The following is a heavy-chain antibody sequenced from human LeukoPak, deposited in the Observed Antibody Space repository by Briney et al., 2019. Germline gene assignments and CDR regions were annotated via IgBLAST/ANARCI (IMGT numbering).Heavy chain of an antibody. CDR2: ITISGHTK. V-gene: IGHV3-48*03. Sequence: VGSQRLSCAASGFDLSTYEMNWVRQAPGKGLEWIADITISGHTKNYADSVKGRFTISRDNARTSLYLQMNSLRVEDTGVYYCARGDPHADLWGQGTLVTASS. CDR1: GFDLSTYE. J-gene: IGHJ5*02. CDR3: ARGDPHADL.